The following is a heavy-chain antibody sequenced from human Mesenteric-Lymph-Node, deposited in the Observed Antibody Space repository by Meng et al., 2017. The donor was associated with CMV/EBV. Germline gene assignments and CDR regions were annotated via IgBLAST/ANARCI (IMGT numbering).Heavy chain of an antibody. CDR1: GYTFTSYY. V-gene: IGHV1-46*01. CDR3: ATCSWPYYFDY. D-gene: IGHD6-13*01. CDR2: INPSGGST. Sequence: ASVKVSCKASGYTFTSYYMHWVRQAPGQGLEWMGIINPSGGSTSYAQKFQGRVTMTEDTSTDTAYMELSSLRSEDTAVYYCATCSWPYYFDYWGQGTLVTVSS. J-gene: IGHJ4*02.